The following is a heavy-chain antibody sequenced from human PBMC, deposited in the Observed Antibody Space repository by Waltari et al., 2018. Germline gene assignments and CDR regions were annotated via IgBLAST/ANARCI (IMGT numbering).Heavy chain of an antibody. Sequence: QLQLQESGPGLVKPSGTLSLTCAVSGDSMSSTYWWSWVRQPPGKGLEWIGQVHGSGKTNYNPSFASRVTVSVDTPNNQFSLRVTSVTAADSAIYYCARDRGRGLYLDSWGPGTLVAVSP. CDR2: VHGSGKT. V-gene: IGHV4-4*02. CDR1: GDSMSSTYW. CDR3: ARDRGRGLYLDS. D-gene: IGHD2-15*01. J-gene: IGHJ4*02.